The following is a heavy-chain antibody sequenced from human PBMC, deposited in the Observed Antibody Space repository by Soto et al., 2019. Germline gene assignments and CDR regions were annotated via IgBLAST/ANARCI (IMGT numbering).Heavy chain of an antibody. V-gene: IGHV3-74*01. CDR2: IQSDGSST. D-gene: IGHD6-6*01. J-gene: IGHJ4*02. Sequence: GGSLRLSFAASGFTFSSYWMHWVRQAPGKGLVWVSRIQSDGSSTSYADSVKGRFTISRDNAKNTLFLQMNSLRAEDTAVYYCARGYSSSRYSDYWGQGTLVTVSS. CDR3: ARGYSSSRYSDY. CDR1: GFTFSSYW.